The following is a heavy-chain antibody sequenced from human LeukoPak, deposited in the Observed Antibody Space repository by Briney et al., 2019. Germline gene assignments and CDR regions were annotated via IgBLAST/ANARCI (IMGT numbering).Heavy chain of an antibody. CDR2: ISYNGSP. CDR3: ARGQTLVGALHF. D-gene: IGHD1-26*01. V-gene: IGHV4-61*01. CDR1: GGSISSSYY. Sequence: SETLSLTCAVSGGSISSSYYWTWIRQPPGKGLDWIGYISYNGSPNYNPALQRRVTISVDTSKNQFSLSLSSVTAADTAVYYCARGQTLVGALHFWGQGTLVTVSS. J-gene: IGHJ4*02.